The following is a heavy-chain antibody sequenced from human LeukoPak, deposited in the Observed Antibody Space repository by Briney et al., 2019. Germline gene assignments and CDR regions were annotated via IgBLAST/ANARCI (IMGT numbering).Heavy chain of an antibody. J-gene: IGHJ4*02. CDR3: AKDSWGGDSYDY. D-gene: IGHD2-21*02. CDR2: ISGDGGST. CDR1: RFTFDDYA. Sequence: PGGSLRLSCAASRFTFDDYAMHWVRQAPGKGLEWVSLISGDGGSTYYADSVKGRFTISRDNSKNSLYLQMNSLRTEDTALHYCAKDSWGGDSYDYWGQGTLVTVSS. V-gene: IGHV3-43*02.